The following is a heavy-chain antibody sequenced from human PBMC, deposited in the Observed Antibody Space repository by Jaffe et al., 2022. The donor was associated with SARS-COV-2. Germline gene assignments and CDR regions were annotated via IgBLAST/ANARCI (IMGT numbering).Heavy chain of an antibody. D-gene: IGHD5-12*01. V-gene: IGHV3-9*01. CDR2: ISWNSGSI. J-gene: IGHJ4*02. Sequence: EVQLVESGGGLVQPGRSLRLSCAASGFTFDDYAMHWVRQAPGKGLEWVSGISWNSGSIGYADSVKGRFTISRDNAKNSLYLQMNSLRAEDTALYYCAKEAQGGYDAPGYFDYWGQGTLVTVSS. CDR1: GFTFDDYA. CDR3: AKEAQGGYDAPGYFDY.